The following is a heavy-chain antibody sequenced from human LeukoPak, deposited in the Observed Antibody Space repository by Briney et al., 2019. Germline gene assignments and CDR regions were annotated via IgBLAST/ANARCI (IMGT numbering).Heavy chain of an antibody. D-gene: IGHD3-16*01. J-gene: IGHJ6*04. Sequence: GGSLRLSCAASGFTFSNFAMSWVRQAPGKGLEWVSSISTRSTYIYYADSVKGRFTISRDNAKNSLFLQMNSLRAEDTAVYFCAKSTRAVMAMMDVWGKGTTVTVSS. CDR1: GFTFSNFA. V-gene: IGHV3-21*01. CDR2: ISTRSTYI. CDR3: AKSTRAVMAMMDV.